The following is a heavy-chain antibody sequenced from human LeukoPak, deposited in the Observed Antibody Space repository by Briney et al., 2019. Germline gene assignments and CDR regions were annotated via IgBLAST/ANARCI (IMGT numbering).Heavy chain of an antibody. Sequence: PGGSLRLSCAASGFTFSSYSMNWVRQAPGKGLEWVSSISSSSSYIYYADSVKGRFTISRDNAKNSLYLQMDSLRAEGTAVYYCVVVCSSTSCYAGLDYWGQGTLVTVSS. CDR1: GFTFSSYS. CDR2: ISSSSSYI. J-gene: IGHJ4*02. V-gene: IGHV3-21*01. CDR3: VVVCSSTSCYAGLDY. D-gene: IGHD2-2*01.